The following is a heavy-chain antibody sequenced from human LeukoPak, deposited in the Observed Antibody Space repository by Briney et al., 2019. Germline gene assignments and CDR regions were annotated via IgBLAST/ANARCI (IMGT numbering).Heavy chain of an antibody. D-gene: IGHD1-26*01. CDR1: GFTFSDYY. CDR3: ASGIVGALDY. Sequence: GGSLRLSCAASGFTFSDYYMSWIRQAPGKGLEWVSYISSSGRTIYYADPVKGRFTISRDNAKNSLYLQMNSLRDEETAVYYCASGIVGALDYWGQGTLVTVSS. J-gene: IGHJ4*02. V-gene: IGHV3-11*04. CDR2: ISSSGRTI.